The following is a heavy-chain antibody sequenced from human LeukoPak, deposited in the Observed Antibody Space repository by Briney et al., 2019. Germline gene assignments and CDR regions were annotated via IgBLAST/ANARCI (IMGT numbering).Heavy chain of an antibody. J-gene: IGHJ4*02. Sequence: PGGSLRLSCAASGFTFSDYAMNWVRQAPGKGLEWVSAISTSGGTTYYADSVKGRFTISRDNSKNTLYLQMNSLRAEDTAVYYCAKDSKTYSGSYGVDYWGQGTLVTVSS. CDR3: AKDSKTYSGSYGVDY. CDR2: ISTSGGTT. D-gene: IGHD1-26*01. V-gene: IGHV3-23*01. CDR1: GFTFSDYA.